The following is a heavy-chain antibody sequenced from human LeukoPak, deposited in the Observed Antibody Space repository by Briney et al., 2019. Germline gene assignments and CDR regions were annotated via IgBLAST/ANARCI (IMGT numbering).Heavy chain of an antibody. CDR3: AKDAHYYYRSGQLDY. V-gene: IGHV3-30*18. Sequence: PGRSLRLSCAASGFTFSSYGTQGVREAPGRGLEWVAVISYDGSNKYYADSVKGRFTISRDNSKIKLYVQMNSLRAEHTAVYYCAKDAHYYYRSGQLDYWGQGTLVSVSS. J-gene: IGHJ4*02. D-gene: IGHD3-22*01. CDR2: ISYDGSNK. CDR1: GFTFSSYG.